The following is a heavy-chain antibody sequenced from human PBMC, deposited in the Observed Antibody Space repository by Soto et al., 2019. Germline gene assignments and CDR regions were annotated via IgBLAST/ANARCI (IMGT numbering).Heavy chain of an antibody. CDR1: GYTFTSYA. V-gene: IGHV1-3*05. CDR3: ARDPAWSRGYYNPFDY. Sequence: QVQLVQSGAEEKKPGASVKVSCKASGYTFTSYAMHWVRQAPGQRLEWMGWINAGNGNTKYSQKFQGRVTITRDTSASTAYMELSSLRSEDTAVYYCARDPAWSRGYYNPFDYWGQGTLVTVSS. J-gene: IGHJ4*02. CDR2: INAGNGNT. D-gene: IGHD3-22*01.